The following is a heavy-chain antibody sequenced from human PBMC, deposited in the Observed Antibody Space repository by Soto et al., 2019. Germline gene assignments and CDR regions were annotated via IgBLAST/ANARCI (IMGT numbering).Heavy chain of an antibody. V-gene: IGHV3-23*01. D-gene: IGHD2-2*01. CDR1: GFTFSSYA. CDR2: IGESGTPT. CDR3: ARYIPGVRYYGMDV. J-gene: IGHJ6*02. Sequence: GSLRLSCAASGFTFSSYAMKWARQAPGKGLEWVSLIGESGTPTYYADSVKGRFTISRDNSGNTLFLEMYSLRAEDTAVYYCARYIPGVRYYGMDVWGQGTTVTVSS.